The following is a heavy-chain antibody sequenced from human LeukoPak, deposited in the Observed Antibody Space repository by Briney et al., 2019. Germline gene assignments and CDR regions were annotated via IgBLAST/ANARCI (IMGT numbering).Heavy chain of an antibody. CDR1: GGSFSGYY. CDR2: INHSGST. D-gene: IGHD2-15*01. Sequence: PSETLSLTCAVYGGSFSGYYWSWIRQPPGKGLEWIGEINHSGSTNYNPSLKSRVTISVDTSKNQFSLKLSSVTAADTAVYYCASQNRAYCSGGICYSGYYYYYYMDVWGKGTTVTVSS. J-gene: IGHJ6*03. CDR3: ASQNRAYCSGGICYSGYYYYYYMDV. V-gene: IGHV4-34*01.